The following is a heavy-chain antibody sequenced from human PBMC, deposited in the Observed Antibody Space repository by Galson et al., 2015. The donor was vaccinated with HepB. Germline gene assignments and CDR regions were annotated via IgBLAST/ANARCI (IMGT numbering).Heavy chain of an antibody. CDR1: GGSISSYY. J-gene: IGHJ4*02. V-gene: IGHV4-59*01. D-gene: IGHD3-22*01. CDR3: ASTPTKKYYYDSSGYLYYFDY. Sequence: TLSLTCTVSGGSISSYYWSWIRQPPGKGLEWIGYIYYSGSTNYNPSLKSRVTISIDTSKNQFSLKLSSVTAADTAVYYCASTPTKKYYYDSSGYLYYFDYWGQGTLVTVSS. CDR2: IYYSGST.